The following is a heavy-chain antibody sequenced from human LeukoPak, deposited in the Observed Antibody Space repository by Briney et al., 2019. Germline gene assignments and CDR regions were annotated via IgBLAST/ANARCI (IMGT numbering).Heavy chain of an antibody. D-gene: IGHD3-10*01. Sequence: PGGSLRLSCAASGFTFSSYWMSWVRQAPGKGLEWVSAISGSGGSTYYADSVKGRFTISRDNSNNTLYLQMNSLRAEDTAVYYCAKDRTFLSGSFDFWGQGTLVTVSS. CDR2: ISGSGGST. V-gene: IGHV3-23*01. CDR1: GFTFSSYW. J-gene: IGHJ4*02. CDR3: AKDRTFLSGSFDF.